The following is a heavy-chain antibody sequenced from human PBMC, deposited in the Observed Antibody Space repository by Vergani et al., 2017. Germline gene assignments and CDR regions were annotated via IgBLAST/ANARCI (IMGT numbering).Heavy chain of an antibody. Sequence: EVQLVQSGAEVKKPGESLRISCKGSGYSFTSYWISWVRQMPGKGLEWLGRVDPSDSYTNYSPSFRGHVTITADKSISTAYLQWSSLKASDTAMSYYGALQRLGAFHVWGQGRMVTVSS. J-gene: IGHJ3*01. V-gene: IGHV5-10-1*03. D-gene: IGHD3-16*01. CDR1: GYSFTSYW. CDR3: GALQRLGAFHV. CDR2: VDPSDSYT.